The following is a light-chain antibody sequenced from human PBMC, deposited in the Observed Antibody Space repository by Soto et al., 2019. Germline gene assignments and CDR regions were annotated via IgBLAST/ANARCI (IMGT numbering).Light chain of an antibody. CDR1: QSISSY. CDR3: QQSNSNPWT. Sequence: DIQMTQSPSSLSASVGDRVTITCRASQSISSYLNWYQQKPGKAPKLLIYGASILQSGVPSRFSGSGSGTDFTLTISSLQPEDFATYYCQQSNSNPWTFGQGTKVDIK. CDR2: GAS. V-gene: IGKV1-39*01. J-gene: IGKJ1*01.